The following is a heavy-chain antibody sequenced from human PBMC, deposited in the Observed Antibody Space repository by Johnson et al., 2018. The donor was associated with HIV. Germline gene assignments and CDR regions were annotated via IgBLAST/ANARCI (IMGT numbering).Heavy chain of an antibody. D-gene: IGHD3-10*01. Sequence: QMLLVESGGGVVQPGRSLRLSCAASGFTFSSYGMHWVRQAPGKGLEWVAVISYDGSNKYYADSVKGRFTISRDNSKNTLYLQMNSLRVEDTAVYYCASSYSESDAFDIWGQGTMVTVSS. CDR3: ASSYSESDAFDI. V-gene: IGHV3-30*03. J-gene: IGHJ3*02. CDR1: GFTFSSYG. CDR2: ISYDGSNK.